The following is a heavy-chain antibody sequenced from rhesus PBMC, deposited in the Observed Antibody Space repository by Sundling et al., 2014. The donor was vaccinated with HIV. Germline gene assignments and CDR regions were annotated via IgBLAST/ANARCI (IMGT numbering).Heavy chain of an antibody. Sequence: EVQLVESGGGLVQPGGSLRLSCAASGFTFSSYVMHWVRQAPGKGLEWVAVIWYDGGKNYYRDSVKDRFTISRDNSKNMVYLQMNNLKMEDTAVYYCASLGDIWTGSDIDSWGQGVLVTVSS. CDR3: ASLGDIWTGSDIDS. V-gene: IGHV3-54*02. CDR2: IWYDGGKN. J-gene: IGHJ4*01. CDR1: GFTFSSYV. D-gene: IGHD3-3*01.